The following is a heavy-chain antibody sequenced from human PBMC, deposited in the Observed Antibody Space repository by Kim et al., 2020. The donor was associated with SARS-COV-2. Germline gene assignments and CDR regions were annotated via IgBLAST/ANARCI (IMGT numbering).Heavy chain of an antibody. D-gene: IGHD6-13*01. CDR3: ARAPRKGAAAGCDFDY. J-gene: IGHJ4*02. Sequence: SETLSLTCAVYGGSFSGYYWSWIRQPPGKGLEWIGEINHSGSTNYNPSLKSRVTISVDTSKNQFSLKLSPVTAADTAVYYCARAPRKGAAAGCDFDYWGQGTLGTISS. CDR2: INHSGST. CDR1: GGSFSGYY. V-gene: IGHV4-34*01.